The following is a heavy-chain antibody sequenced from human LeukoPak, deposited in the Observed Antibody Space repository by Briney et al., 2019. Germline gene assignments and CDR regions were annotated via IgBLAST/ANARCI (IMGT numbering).Heavy chain of an antibody. Sequence: PGGCLRLSCAASGFTFSSYSMIWVRQAPGKGLEWVSSISSTSSYIYYADSVKGRFTISRDNAKNSLYLQMNSLRAEDTAVYYCAGSIAVAGYYYMDVWGKGTTVTISS. CDR1: GFTFSSYS. J-gene: IGHJ6*03. D-gene: IGHD6-19*01. V-gene: IGHV3-21*01. CDR3: AGSIAVAGYYYMDV. CDR2: ISSTSSYI.